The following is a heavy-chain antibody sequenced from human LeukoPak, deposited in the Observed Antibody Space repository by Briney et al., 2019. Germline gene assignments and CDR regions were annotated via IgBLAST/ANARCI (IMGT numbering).Heavy chain of an antibody. CDR2: ISWNSGSI. CDR1: GFTFDDYA. CDR3: AKDDY. V-gene: IGHV3-9*01. J-gene: IGHJ4*02. Sequence: GGSLRLSCAASGFTFDDYAMHWVRQAPGKGLEWVSGISWNSGSIGYADSVKGRFTISRDNAKNSLYLQMTSLRAEDTALYYCAKDDYWGQGTLVTVSS.